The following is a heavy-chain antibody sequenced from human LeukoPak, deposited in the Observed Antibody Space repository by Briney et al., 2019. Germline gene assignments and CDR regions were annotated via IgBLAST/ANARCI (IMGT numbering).Heavy chain of an antibody. D-gene: IGHD2-2*01. CDR1: GGSISSYY. J-gene: IGHJ6*03. CDR3: ARALYCSSTSCYRTRYYYYYYMDV. Sequence: SETLSLTCTVSGGSISSYYWSWIRQPAGKGLEWIGRSYTSGSTNYNPSLKSRVTMSVDTSKNQFSLKLSSVTAADTAVYYCARALYCSSTSCYRTRYYYYYYMDVWGKGTTVTISS. CDR2: SYTSGST. V-gene: IGHV4-4*07.